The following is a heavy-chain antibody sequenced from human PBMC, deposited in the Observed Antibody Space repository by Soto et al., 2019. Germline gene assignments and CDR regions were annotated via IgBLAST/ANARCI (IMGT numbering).Heavy chain of an antibody. D-gene: IGHD2-21*01. CDR3: AKDARGGQVWPD. J-gene: IGHJ4*02. CDR1: GFTFSSSD. V-gene: IGHV3-30*18. CDR2: ISYDGSTK. Sequence: QVQLVESGGGVVQPGRSLRLSCAGSGFTFSSSDMHWVRQAPGKGLEWVAFISYDGSTKYFADSLKGRFTISRDNSENTLYLQMNSLRTEDTAVYYCAKDARGGQVWPDWGQGTLVTVSS.